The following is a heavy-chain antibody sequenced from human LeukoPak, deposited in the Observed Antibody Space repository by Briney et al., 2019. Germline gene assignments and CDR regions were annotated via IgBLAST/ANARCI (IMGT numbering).Heavy chain of an antibody. D-gene: IGHD3-16*01. CDR2: INHSGST. Sequence: SETLSLTCAVYGGSFSDYSWSWLRQTPEKGLEWIGEINHSGSTNYNPSLKSRVIMSVDTSKNQFSVKLRSVTAADTAVYYCARHGVVTWFDPWGQGTLVTISS. V-gene: IGHV4-34*01. CDR1: GGSFSDYS. CDR3: ARHGVVTWFDP. J-gene: IGHJ5*02.